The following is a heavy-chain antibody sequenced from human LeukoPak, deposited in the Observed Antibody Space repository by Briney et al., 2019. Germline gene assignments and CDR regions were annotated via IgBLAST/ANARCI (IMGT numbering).Heavy chain of an antibody. V-gene: IGHV3-30-3*01. CDR1: GFTFNSHA. D-gene: IGHD6-19*01. CDR2: ISSDGSNK. J-gene: IGHJ4*02. CDR3: ARDRYSSGWYGDFDC. Sequence: GGSLRLSCAAAGFTFNSHAMHWVRQAPGKGLEWVAVISSDGSNKYYADSVRGRFTISRDNSKNTLYLQMNSLRAEDTAVYYCARDRYSSGWYGDFDCWGQGTLVTVSS.